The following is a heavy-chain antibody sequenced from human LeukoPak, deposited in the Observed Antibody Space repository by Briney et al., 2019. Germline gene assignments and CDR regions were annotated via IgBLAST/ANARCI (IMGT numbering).Heavy chain of an antibody. CDR3: AKSTAIRYSSSWYYDYFDY. CDR2: ISWNSGSI. CDR1: GFTFDDYA. J-gene: IGHJ4*02. Sequence: GRSLRLSCAASGFTFDDYAMHWVRQAPGKGLEWVSGISWNSGSIGYADSVKGRFTISRDNAKNSLYLQMNSLRAEDMALYYCAKSTAIRYSSSWYYDYFDYWGQGTLVTVSS. V-gene: IGHV3-9*03. D-gene: IGHD6-13*01.